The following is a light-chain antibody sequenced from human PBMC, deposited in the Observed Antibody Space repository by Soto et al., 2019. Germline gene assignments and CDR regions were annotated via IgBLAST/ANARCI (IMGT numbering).Light chain of an antibody. V-gene: IGKV3-11*01. CDR2: DAY. J-gene: IGKJ5*01. CDR3: QQFRSFPIT. Sequence: VLKQSPVTLSLSPGERATLSCRASQSFRGLLAWYQQKPGQAPRLLIYDAYNRATGIPPRFSGSGSGTDFTLTISSLQPEDFATYYCQQFRSFPITFGQVRLLEIK. CDR1: QSFRGL.